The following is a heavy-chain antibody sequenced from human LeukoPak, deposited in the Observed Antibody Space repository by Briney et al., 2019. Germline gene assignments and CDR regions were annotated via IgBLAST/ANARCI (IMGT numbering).Heavy chain of an antibody. D-gene: IGHD1-1*01. V-gene: IGHV4-38-2*02. J-gene: IGHJ4*02. CDR2: IFHSGST. CDR3: ARDRADDTGDY. CDR1: GDSITSGYY. Sequence: PSETLSLTCTVSGDSITSGYYWGWIRQPPGKGLEWIGNIFHSGSTHYNPSLKSRVTMSMDTSKNQFSLRLLSVTAADTAVYYCARDRADDTGDYWGQGALVTVSS.